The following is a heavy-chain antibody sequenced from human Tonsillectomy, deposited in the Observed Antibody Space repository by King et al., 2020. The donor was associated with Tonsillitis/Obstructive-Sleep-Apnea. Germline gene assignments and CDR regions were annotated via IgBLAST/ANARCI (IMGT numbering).Heavy chain of an antibody. CDR2: IYYSGTT. V-gene: IGHV4-61*01. Sequence: VQLQESGPGLVKPSETLSLTCTFSGGSVSSYIYYWTWIRQPPGKGLEWIGYIYYSGTTNYHPSLKRRVTISADTSKNQFSLKMSSVTAADTALYYCAREKRPDAFDIWGQGTMVTVSS. CDR3: AREKRPDAFDI. J-gene: IGHJ3*02. CDR1: GGSVSSYIYY.